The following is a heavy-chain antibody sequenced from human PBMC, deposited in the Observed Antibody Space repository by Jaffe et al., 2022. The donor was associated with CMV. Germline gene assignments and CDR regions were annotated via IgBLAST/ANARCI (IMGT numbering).Heavy chain of an antibody. CDR3: AKDPVLLFSDYYDSSGYSP. Sequence: EVQLVESGGGLVQPGGSLRLSCAASGFTFSSYAMSWVRQAPGKGLEWVSAISGSGGSTYYADSVKGRFTISRDNSKNTLYLQMNSLRAEDTAVYYCAKDPVLLFSDYYDSSGYSPWGQGTLVTVSS. J-gene: IGHJ5*02. CDR2: ISGSGGST. CDR1: GFTFSSYA. D-gene: IGHD3-22*01. V-gene: IGHV3-23*04.